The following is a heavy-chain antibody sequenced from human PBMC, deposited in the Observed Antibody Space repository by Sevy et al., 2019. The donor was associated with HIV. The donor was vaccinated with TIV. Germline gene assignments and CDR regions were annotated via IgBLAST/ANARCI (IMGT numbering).Heavy chain of an antibody. Sequence: QLGGSLRLSCTTSGFTFGDYAMGWFRQAPGKGLEWVGFIRTTASGGTTDYAASVKGTFIISRDDSKSIAYLQMNSLKTEDTAVYYCTRSFSVTWYPHYWGQGTLVTVSS. J-gene: IGHJ4*02. CDR3: TRSFSVTWYPHY. V-gene: IGHV3-49*03. CDR1: GFTFGDYA. CDR2: IRTTASGGTT. D-gene: IGHD6-13*01.